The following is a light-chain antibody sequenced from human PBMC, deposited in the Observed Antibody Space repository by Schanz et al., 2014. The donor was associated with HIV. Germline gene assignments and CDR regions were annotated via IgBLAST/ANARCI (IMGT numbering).Light chain of an antibody. J-gene: IGLJ2*01. CDR3: SSYTSSSTYVV. V-gene: IGLV2-14*03. Sequence: QSALTQPASVSGSPGQSISISCTGTSSDLGRLNCVSWYQQHPGKAPKLVIYDVTKRPSGVSNRFSGSKSGNTASLTISGLQAEDEADYYCSSYTSSSTYVVFGGGTKLTVL. CDR2: DVT. CDR1: SSDLGRLNC.